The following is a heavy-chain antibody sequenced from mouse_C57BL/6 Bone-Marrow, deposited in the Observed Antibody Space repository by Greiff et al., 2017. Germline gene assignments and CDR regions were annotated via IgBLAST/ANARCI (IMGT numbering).Heavy chain of an antibody. Sequence: QVQLKQSGAELVRPGASVTLSCKASGYTFTDYEMHWVKQTPVHGLEWIGAIDPETGGTAYNQKFKGKAILTADHSSSTVYMELRSLTSEDSAVYYCTPYYYGSSYTYWGQGTLVTVSA. CDR2: IDPETGGT. V-gene: IGHV1-15*01. D-gene: IGHD1-1*01. CDR1: GYTFTDYE. J-gene: IGHJ3*01. CDR3: TPYYYGSSYTY.